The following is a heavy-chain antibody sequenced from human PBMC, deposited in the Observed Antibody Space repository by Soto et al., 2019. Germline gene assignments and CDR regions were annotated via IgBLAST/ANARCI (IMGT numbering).Heavy chain of an antibody. CDR2: IRYSAST. V-gene: IGHV4-31*03. CDR3: TRGAWGYAFDV. D-gene: IGHD3-16*01. J-gene: IGHJ3*01. Sequence: QVQLQQSGPGLVKPSQTLSLTCTVSGDSISSGGYYWTWVRQRPGKGLEWIGYIRYSASTYYNPSLKSRVIVSIDTAKNQFSLRLSSVTAADTAVYFCTRGAWGYAFDVWGQGTMVTVSS. CDR1: GDSISSGGYY.